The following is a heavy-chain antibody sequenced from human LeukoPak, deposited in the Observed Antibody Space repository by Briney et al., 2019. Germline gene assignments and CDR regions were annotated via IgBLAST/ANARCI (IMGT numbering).Heavy chain of an antibody. CDR1: GGTFSSYA. CDR2: ISAYNGNT. D-gene: IGHD3-3*01. Sequence: GASVKVSCKASGGTFSSYAISWVRQAPGQGLEWMGWISAYNGNTNYAQKLQGRVTMTTDTSTSTAYMELRSLRSDDTAVYYCARDSTIFGGGYYMDVWGKGTTVTVSS. V-gene: IGHV1-18*01. CDR3: ARDSTIFGGGYYMDV. J-gene: IGHJ6*03.